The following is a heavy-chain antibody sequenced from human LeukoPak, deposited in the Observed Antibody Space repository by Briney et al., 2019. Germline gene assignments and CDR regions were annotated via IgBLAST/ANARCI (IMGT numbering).Heavy chain of an antibody. V-gene: IGHV3-20*04. CDR1: GFTFDDYG. CDR3: ARVTYYDSFYYFDY. Sequence: GGSLRLSCAASGFTFDDYGLSWVRQAPGKGLEWVSGINWNGGSTGYADSVKGRFTISRDNAKNSLYLQMNSLRAEDTALYYCARVTYYDSFYYFDYWGQGTLVTVSS. CDR2: INWNGGST. D-gene: IGHD5-12*01. J-gene: IGHJ4*02.